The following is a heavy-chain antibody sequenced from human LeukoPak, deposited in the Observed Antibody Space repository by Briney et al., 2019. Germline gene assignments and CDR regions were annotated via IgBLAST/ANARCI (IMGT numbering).Heavy chain of an antibody. CDR1: GFTFSSYS. CDR3: ARARSTSYDFWSGYPYYYYYGMDV. Sequence: GGSLRLSCAASGFTFSSYSMNWVRQAPGKGLEWVSSISSSSSYIYYADSVKGRFTISRENAKNSLYLQMNSLRAGDTAVYYCARARSTSYDFWSGYPYYYYYGMDVWGQGTTVTVSS. CDR2: ISSSSSYI. V-gene: IGHV3-21*01. D-gene: IGHD3-3*01. J-gene: IGHJ6*02.